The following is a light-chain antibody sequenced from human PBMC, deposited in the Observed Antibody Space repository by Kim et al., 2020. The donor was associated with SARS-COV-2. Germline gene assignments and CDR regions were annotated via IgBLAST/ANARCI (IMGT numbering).Light chain of an antibody. CDR1: QSVSSD. CDR3: QQYNSWPLT. J-gene: IGKJ4*01. V-gene: IGKV3-15*01. Sequence: VSPGERAILSCRASQSVSSDLAWYQQKPGQAPRLLIYGASTRPTDIPARFSGRGSGTEFTLIISSLQSEDFAVYYCQQYNSWPLTFGGGTKVDIK. CDR2: GAS.